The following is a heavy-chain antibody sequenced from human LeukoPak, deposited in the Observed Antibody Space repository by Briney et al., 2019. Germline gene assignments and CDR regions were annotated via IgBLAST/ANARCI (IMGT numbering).Heavy chain of an antibody. CDR3: ARDTGGYSSGWFSGQVGGLFDY. D-gene: IGHD6-19*01. V-gene: IGHV4-4*07. CDR2: IYTSGST. J-gene: IGHJ4*02. CDR1: GGSISSYY. Sequence: PSETLSLTCTVSGGSISSYYWSWIRQPAGKGLEWIGRIYTSGSTNYSPSLKSRVTMSVDTSKNQFSLKLSSVTAADTAVYYCARDTGGYSSGWFSGQVGGLFDYWGQGTLVTVSS.